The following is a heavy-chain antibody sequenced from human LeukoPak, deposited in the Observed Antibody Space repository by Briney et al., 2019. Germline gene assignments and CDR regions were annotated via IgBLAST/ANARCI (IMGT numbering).Heavy chain of an antibody. CDR1: GFTFSSYA. D-gene: IGHD3-10*01. CDR3: ARSPPTMVSDAFDI. CDR2: ISYDGSNK. V-gene: IGHV3-30*04. J-gene: IGHJ3*02. Sequence: GGSLRLSCAASGFTFSSYAMHWVRQAPGKGLEWVAIISYDGSNKYYADSVKGRLTIPRDNSKNTLYLQMSSLRAADTAVYFCARSPPTMVSDAFDIWGQGTLVTVSS.